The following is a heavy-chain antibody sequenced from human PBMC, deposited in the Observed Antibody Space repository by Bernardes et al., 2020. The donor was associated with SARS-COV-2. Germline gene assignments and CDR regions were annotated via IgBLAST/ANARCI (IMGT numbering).Heavy chain of an antibody. D-gene: IGHD3-3*01. J-gene: IGHJ6*02. CDR2: IFYSGNT. Sequence: SDTLSLTCTVSGGSITSSDYYWAWIRRPPGKGLEWIGTIFYSGNTYYNPSLKSRLTISVDTSKNQFSLKLSSLTAADTAVFYCARQEIHPFGHFYGMDVWGQGTTVTVSS. V-gene: IGHV4-39*01. CDR1: GGSITSSDYY. CDR3: ARQEIHPFGHFYGMDV.